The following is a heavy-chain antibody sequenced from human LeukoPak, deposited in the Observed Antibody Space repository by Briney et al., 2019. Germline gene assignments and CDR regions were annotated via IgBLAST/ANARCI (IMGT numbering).Heavy chain of an antibody. Sequence: GGSLRLSCAASGFTFSSYGMHWVRQAPGKGLEWVVFIRYDGSNKYYADSVKGRFTISRDNSKNTLYLQMNSLRTEDTALYYCARRFSGDYYYMDVWGKGTTVTVSS. CDR1: GFTFSSYG. V-gene: IGHV3-30*02. D-gene: IGHD3-3*01. J-gene: IGHJ6*03. CDR3: ARRFSGDYYYMDV. CDR2: IRYDGSNK.